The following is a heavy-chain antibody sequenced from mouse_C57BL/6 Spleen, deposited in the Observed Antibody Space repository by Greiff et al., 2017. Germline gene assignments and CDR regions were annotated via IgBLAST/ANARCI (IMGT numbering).Heavy chain of an antibody. D-gene: IGHD1-1*01. V-gene: IGHV1-55*01. CDR2: IYPGSGST. Sequence: QVQLQQPGAELVKPGASVKMSCKASGYTFTSYWITWVKQRPGQGLEWIGDIYPGSGSTNYNEKFKSKATLTVDTSSSTADMQLSSLTSEDSAVYYCARDYYGSSYYYFDYWGQGTTLTVSS. J-gene: IGHJ2*01. CDR3: ARDYYGSSYYYFDY. CDR1: GYTFTSYW.